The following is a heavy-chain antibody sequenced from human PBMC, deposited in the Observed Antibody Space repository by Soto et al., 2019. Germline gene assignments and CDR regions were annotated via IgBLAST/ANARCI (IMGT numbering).Heavy chain of an antibody. CDR2: ISSSGSTI. CDR1: GFTFSSYE. D-gene: IGHD6-19*01. V-gene: IGHV3-48*03. CDR3: AREKSSGWHGDAFDI. J-gene: IGHJ3*02. Sequence: GGSLRLSCAASGFTFSSYEMNWVRQAPGKGLEWVSYISSSGSTIYYADSVKGRFTISRDNAKNSLYLQMNSLRAEDTAVYYCAREKSSGWHGDAFDIWGQGTMVTVSS.